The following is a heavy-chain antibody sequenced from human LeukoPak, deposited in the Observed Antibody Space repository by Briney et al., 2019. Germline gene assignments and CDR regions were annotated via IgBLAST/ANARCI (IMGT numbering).Heavy chain of an antibody. V-gene: IGHV4-39*07. Sequence: PSETLSLTCTVSGGSISSSSYYWGWIRQPPGKGLEWIGSIYYSGSTYYNPSLKSRVTISVDTSKNQFSLKLSSVTAADTAVYYCARCAGTPRYYYFYYYMDVWGKGTTVTVSS. CDR2: IYYSGST. D-gene: IGHD1/OR15-1a*01. CDR1: GGSISSSSYY. J-gene: IGHJ6*03. CDR3: ARCAGTPRYYYFYYYMDV.